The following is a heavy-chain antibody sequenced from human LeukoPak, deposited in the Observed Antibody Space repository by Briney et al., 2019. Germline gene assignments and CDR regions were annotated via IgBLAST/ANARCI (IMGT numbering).Heavy chain of an antibody. CDR2: IYYSGST. J-gene: IGHJ4*02. D-gene: IGHD3-3*01. CDR3: ARVLQTYDFWSGYLAGYFDY. Sequence: PSETLSLTCTVSGGSISSYYWSWIRQPPGKGLEWIGYIYYSGSTNYNPSLKSRVTISVDTSKNQFSLKLSSVTAADTAVYYCARVLQTYDFWSGYLAGYFDYWGQGTLVTVSS. V-gene: IGHV4-59*01. CDR1: GGSISSYY.